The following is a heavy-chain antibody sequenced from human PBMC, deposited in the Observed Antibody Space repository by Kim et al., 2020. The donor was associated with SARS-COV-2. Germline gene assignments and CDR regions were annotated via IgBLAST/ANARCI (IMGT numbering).Heavy chain of an antibody. CDR3: ARDSSPFRWYL. CDR2: ISHTGST. V-gene: IGHV4-59*01. D-gene: IGHD6-13*01. Sequence: SETLSLTCTVSGSSFRDFYWGWIRQTPGQSLEWIGHISHTGSTTYNPSLKSRITISLDTSKSQFSLELRSLTAGDTAVYFCARDSSPFRWYLWGQGTLVSVSS. CDR1: GSSFRDFY. J-gene: IGHJ4*02.